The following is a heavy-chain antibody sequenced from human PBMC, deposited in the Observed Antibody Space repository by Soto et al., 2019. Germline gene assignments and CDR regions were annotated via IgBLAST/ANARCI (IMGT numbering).Heavy chain of an antibody. CDR1: GFTFSNYY. J-gene: IGHJ5*02. CDR3: SGDIAEGGSGSPAFDP. V-gene: IGHV3-11*01. CDR2: ISSSGSTI. D-gene: IGHD3-10*01. Sequence: QVQLVESGGGLVKPGGSLRLSCAASGFTFSNYYMSWIRQAPGKGLEWVSDISSSGSTIYYADSVKGRFTISRDNAKNPLYLQMNSLRAGATAVYYYSGDIAEGGSGSPAFDPWGQGTLVTVSS.